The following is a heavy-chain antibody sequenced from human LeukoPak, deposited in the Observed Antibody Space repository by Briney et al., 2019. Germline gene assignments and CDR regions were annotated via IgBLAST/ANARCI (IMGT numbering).Heavy chain of an antibody. CDR1: GGSFSGYY. Sequence: KTSETLSLTCAVYGGSFSGYYWSWIRQPPGKGLEWVWEINHSGSTNYNPSLKTRVPISVDTSKNQFSLKLSSVTAADTAVYYCRGXSYXAXFDXXGQGTL. CDR2: INHSGST. D-gene: IGHD1-26*01. J-gene: IGHJ4*02. CDR3: RGXSYXAXFDX. V-gene: IGHV4-34*01.